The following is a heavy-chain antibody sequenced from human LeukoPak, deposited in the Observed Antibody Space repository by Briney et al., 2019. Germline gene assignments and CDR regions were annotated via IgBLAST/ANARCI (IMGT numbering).Heavy chain of an antibody. Sequence: GASVKVSCKASGFTFTSSAMQWVRQARGQRLEWIGWIVVGSGNTNYAQKFQERVTITRDMSTSTAYMELSSLRSEDTAVYYCAAGDYTRSDLDYWGQGTLVTVSS. D-gene: IGHD4-11*01. CDR3: AAGDYTRSDLDY. J-gene: IGHJ4*02. CDR1: GFTFTSSA. CDR2: IVVGSGNT. V-gene: IGHV1-58*02.